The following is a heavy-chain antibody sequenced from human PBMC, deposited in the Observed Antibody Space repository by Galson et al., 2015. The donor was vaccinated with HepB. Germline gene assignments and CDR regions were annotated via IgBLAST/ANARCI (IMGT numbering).Heavy chain of an antibody. CDR2: FDPEDGET. D-gene: IGHD6-13*01. CDR1: GNTLTELS. J-gene: IGHJ6*02. Sequence: VKVSCKVSGNTLTELSMHWVRQAPGKGLEWMGGFDPEDGETIYAQKFQGRVTMTEDTSTDTAYMELSSLRSEDAAVYYCATPSYRYSSTLYGDYYYYGMDVWGQGTTVTVSS. CDR3: ATPSYRYSSTLYGDYYYYGMDV. V-gene: IGHV1-24*01.